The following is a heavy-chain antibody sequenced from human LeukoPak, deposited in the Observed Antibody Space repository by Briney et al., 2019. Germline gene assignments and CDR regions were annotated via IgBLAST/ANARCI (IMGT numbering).Heavy chain of an antibody. J-gene: IGHJ4*02. D-gene: IGHD3-3*01. CDR2: IYYSGST. V-gene: IGHV4-61*01. Sequence: PSETLSLTCTVSGGSVSSGSYYWSWIRQPPGKGLEWIGYIYYSGSTNYNSSLKSRVNIAVDTSKNQFSLKLSSVTAAVTAVYYCARDGAAGYDFWGGYYPQDDYYFDCWGQGTLVTVSS. CDR3: ARDGAAGYDFWGGYYPQDDYYFDC. CDR1: GGSVSSGSYY.